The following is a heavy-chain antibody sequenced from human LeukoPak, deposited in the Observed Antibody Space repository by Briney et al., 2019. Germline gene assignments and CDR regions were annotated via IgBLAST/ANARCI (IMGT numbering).Heavy chain of an antibody. Sequence: ASVKVSCKASGGGFTFSNHAISWVRQAPGQGLEWMGGLIPIYGSPNYAQKFQGRLTITSDESTRTVYMELSSLRPEDSAVHYCAGFFYDNSGDAFDIWGQGTMVTVSS. CDR1: GGGFTFSNHA. CDR3: AGFFYDNSGDAFDI. J-gene: IGHJ3*02. V-gene: IGHV1-69*01. CDR2: LIPIYGSP. D-gene: IGHD3-22*01.